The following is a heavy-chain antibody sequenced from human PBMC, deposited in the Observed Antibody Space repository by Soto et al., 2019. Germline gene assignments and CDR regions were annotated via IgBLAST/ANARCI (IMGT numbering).Heavy chain of an antibody. CDR3: AKGADYASAPADI. CDR1: GYTFTSYY. CDR2: INPSGGGT. V-gene: IGHV1-46*01. D-gene: IGHD2-2*01. J-gene: IGHJ4*02. Sequence: GASVKVSCKASGYTFTSYYLHCVRQVPGQGLEWMGIINPSGGGTSYAQKFQGRITMTRDTSTSTVYMQLSSLTSEDTAVYFCAKGADYASAPADIWGQGTLVTVSS.